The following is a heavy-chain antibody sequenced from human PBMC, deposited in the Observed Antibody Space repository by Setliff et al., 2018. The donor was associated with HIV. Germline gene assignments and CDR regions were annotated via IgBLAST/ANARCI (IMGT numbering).Heavy chain of an antibody. CDR1: GGSLTDYY. CDR3: ARDRRSIFGVDTKNWFDP. CDR2: INHSGST. D-gene: IGHD3-3*01. J-gene: IGHJ5*02. Sequence: LSLTCAFYGGSLTDYYWSWIRQPPGKGLEWIGEINHSGSTNYNSSLKSRATISVDMSKNQFSLKLRSVTAADTALYYCARDRRSIFGVDTKNWFDPWGQGTLVTVSS. V-gene: IGHV4-34*01.